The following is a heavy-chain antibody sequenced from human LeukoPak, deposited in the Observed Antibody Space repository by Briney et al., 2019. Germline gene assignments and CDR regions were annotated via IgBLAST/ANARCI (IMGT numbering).Heavy chain of an antibody. CDR3: ARGPVRVGRTTNWYYYGMDV. J-gene: IGHJ6*02. CDR1: GGTFSSYA. CDR2: IIPIFGTA. D-gene: IGHD2/OR15-2a*01. V-gene: IGHV1-69*13. Sequence: GASVKVSCKASGGTFSSYAISWVRQAPGQGLEWMGGIIPIFGTANYAQKFQGRVTITADESTSTAYMELSSLRSEDTAVYYCARGPVRVGRTTNWYYYGMDVWGQGTTVTVSS.